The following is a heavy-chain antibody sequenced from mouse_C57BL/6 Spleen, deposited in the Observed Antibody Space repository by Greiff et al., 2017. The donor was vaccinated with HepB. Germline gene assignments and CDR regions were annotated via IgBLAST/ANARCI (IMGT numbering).Heavy chain of an antibody. CDR3: ARDRSNYIYAMDY. V-gene: IGHV5-4*01. CDR1: GFTFSSYA. Sequence: EVMLVESGGGLVKPGGSLKLSCAASGFTFSSYAMSWVRQTPEKRLEWVATISDGGSYTYYPDNVKGRFTISRDNAKNNLYLQMSHLKSEDTAMYYCARDRSNYIYAMDYWGQGTSVTVSS. J-gene: IGHJ4*01. CDR2: ISDGGSYT. D-gene: IGHD2-5*01.